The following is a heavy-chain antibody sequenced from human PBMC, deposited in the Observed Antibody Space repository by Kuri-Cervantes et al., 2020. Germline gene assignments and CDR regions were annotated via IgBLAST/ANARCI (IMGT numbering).Heavy chain of an antibody. Sequence: SLKSSRAASGFTFSSYAMSWVRQAPGKGLEWVSGISWNSGIIGYADSVKGRFTISRDNAKNSLYLQMNSLRAEDTALYYCAKEGVVRGEMDVWGQGTTVTVSS. CDR2: ISWNSGII. D-gene: IGHD3-10*01. CDR1: GFTFSSYA. J-gene: IGHJ6*02. V-gene: IGHV3-9*01. CDR3: AKEGVVRGEMDV.